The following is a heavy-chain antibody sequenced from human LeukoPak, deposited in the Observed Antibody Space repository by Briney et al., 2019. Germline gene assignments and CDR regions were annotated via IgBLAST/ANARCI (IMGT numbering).Heavy chain of an antibody. J-gene: IGHJ6*02. CDR2: INPSGGST. CDR3: ARTRNELGYYYDYGMDV. D-gene: IGHD7-27*01. CDR1: GYTFTSYY. Sequence: ASVKVSCKASGYTFTSYYMHWVRQAPGQGLEWMGIINPSGGSTSYAQKFQGRVTMTRDTSTSTVYMELSSLRSEATAVYYCARTRNELGYYYDYGMDVWGQGTTVTVSS. V-gene: IGHV1-46*01.